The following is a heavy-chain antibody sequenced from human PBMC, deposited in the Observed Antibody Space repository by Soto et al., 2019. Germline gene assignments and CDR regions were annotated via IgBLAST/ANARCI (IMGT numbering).Heavy chain of an antibody. V-gene: IGHV1-18*01. CDR3: ARAPRSSWHAP. CDR2: ISAYNGNT. D-gene: IGHD6-13*01. J-gene: IGHJ5*02. Sequence: QVQLVQSGAEVKKPGASVKVSCKASGYTFTSYGISWVRQAPGQGLEWMGWISAYNGNTNYAQKLQGRVTMTTDTPTTTAYMDLTSLRSDDTAVYYCARAPRSSWHAPWGQVTLVTVSS. CDR1: GYTFTSYG.